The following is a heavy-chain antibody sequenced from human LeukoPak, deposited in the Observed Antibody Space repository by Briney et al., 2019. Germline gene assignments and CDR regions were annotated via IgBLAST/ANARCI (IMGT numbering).Heavy chain of an antibody. CDR2: INPNSGGT. Sequence: ASVKVSCKASGHTFTGNYLHWVRQAPGQGLEWTGWINPNSGGTNYAQKFQGRVTMTRDTSISTAYMELSRLRSDDSAVYYCARDQGGSNWYIDYWGQGTLVTVSS. CDR1: GHTFTGNY. D-gene: IGHD6-13*01. CDR3: ARDQGGSNWYIDY. J-gene: IGHJ4*02. V-gene: IGHV1-2*02.